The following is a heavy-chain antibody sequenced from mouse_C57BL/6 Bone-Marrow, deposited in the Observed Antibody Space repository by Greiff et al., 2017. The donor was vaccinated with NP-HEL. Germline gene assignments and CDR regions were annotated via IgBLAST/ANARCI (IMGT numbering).Heavy chain of an antibody. Sequence: EVKLVESGGGLAQPKGSLKLSCAASGFSFNTYAMNWVRQAPGKGLEWVARIRSKSNNYATYYADSVKDRFTISRDDSESMLYLQMNNLKTEDTAMYYCVRDGYHTGDYWGQGTTLTVSS. D-gene: IGHD2-3*01. V-gene: IGHV10-1*01. CDR2: IRSKSNNYAT. CDR1: GFSFNTYA. J-gene: IGHJ2*01. CDR3: VRDGYHTGDY.